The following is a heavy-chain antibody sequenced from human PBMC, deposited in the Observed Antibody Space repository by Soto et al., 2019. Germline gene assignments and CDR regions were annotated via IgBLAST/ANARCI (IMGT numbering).Heavy chain of an antibody. CDR2: ISGSGSTT. Sequence: PVGSLRLSGALSGFSLSDYAMSGFRRAPGKGLEWVSTISGSGSTTHYEDSVKGRFIISGDNSKNPLYLQMNSLRAEDTAVYYCAKGKHWLVPGWFDTWGPGTLVTVSS. J-gene: IGHJ5*02. D-gene: IGHD6-19*01. V-gene: IGHV3-23*01. CDR1: GFSLSDYA. CDR3: AKGKHWLVPGWFDT.